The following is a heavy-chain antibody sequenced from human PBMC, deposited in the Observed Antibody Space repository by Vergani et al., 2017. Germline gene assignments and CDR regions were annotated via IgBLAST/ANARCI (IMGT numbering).Heavy chain of an antibody. CDR2: ISSRGTAT. J-gene: IGHJ6*02. CDR1: EFTFSSYS. CDR3: ARLATTPSYNCAMDV. V-gene: IGHV3-48*01. Sequence: EGQLVESGGGLVQPGGSLRLSCTASEFTFSSYSVNWVRQAPGKGLEWISYISSRGTATYYADSVKGRFTISRDKAKNSVYLQMDSLRAEDTAVYYCARLATTPSYNCAMDVWGQGATVAVSS. D-gene: IGHD1-1*01.